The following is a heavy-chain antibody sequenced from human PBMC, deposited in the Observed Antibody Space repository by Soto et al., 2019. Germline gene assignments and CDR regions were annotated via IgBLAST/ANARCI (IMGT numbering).Heavy chain of an antibody. D-gene: IGHD5-12*01. CDR3: VGSIGAFWFDP. CDR2: IYHSGST. CDR1: GGSISSGGYS. V-gene: IGHV4-30-2*01. J-gene: IGHJ5*02. Sequence: QLQLQESGSGLVKPSQTLSLTCAVSGGSISSGGYSWSWIRQPPGKGLEWIGYIYHSGSTYYNPSLKRRVTIAVDRSKNQFALKLSSVTAADTAVYYCVGSIGAFWFDPWGQGTLVTVSS.